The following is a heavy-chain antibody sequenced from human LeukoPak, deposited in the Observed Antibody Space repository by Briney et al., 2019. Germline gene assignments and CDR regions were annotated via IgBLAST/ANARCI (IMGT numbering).Heavy chain of an antibody. D-gene: IGHD2-21*02. CDR3: TRMTAGHDY. CDR1: GVSFDDYD. CDR2: INHSGYT. V-gene: IGHV4-34*01. Sequence: PSDTLSLTCAVSGVSFDDYDWSWVRQTPGKGLEWIGEINHSGYTNDSPSLKSRVTLSIDTSRKQFSLNLRSVTVADTGIYYCTRMTAGHDYWGQGTLVTVSS. J-gene: IGHJ4*02.